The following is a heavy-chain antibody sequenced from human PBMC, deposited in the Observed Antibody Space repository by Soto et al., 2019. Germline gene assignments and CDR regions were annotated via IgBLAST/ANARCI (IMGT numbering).Heavy chain of an antibody. V-gene: IGHV5-51*01. D-gene: IGHD3-3*01. CDR3: ARQGPNDFMDA. J-gene: IGHJ6*02. Sequence: XESLKISCKGSGYPFTSYWIDWVRQMPGKGLEWMGTIYPGDSDTRYNPSFQGQVTMSADKSNNNVYLQWTSLRASDTATYYCARQGPNDFMDAWGQGTTVTVSS. CDR2: IYPGDSDT. CDR1: GYPFTSYW.